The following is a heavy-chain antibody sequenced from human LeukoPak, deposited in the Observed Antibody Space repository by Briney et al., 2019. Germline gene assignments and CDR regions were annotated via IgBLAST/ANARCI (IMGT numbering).Heavy chain of an antibody. Sequence: GGSLRLSCAGSGFPFSKAWMSWVRQAPGEGLEWLGRFKSKTDGGATDYAAPVKGRFILSRDDSKNTLYLQMNSLKIEDTAVYYCTSDRGIAARPLFDLWGQGTLVTVSS. D-gene: IGHD6-6*01. V-gene: IGHV3-15*01. CDR1: GFPFSKAW. CDR3: TSDRGIAARPLFDL. CDR2: FKSKTDGGAT. J-gene: IGHJ4*02.